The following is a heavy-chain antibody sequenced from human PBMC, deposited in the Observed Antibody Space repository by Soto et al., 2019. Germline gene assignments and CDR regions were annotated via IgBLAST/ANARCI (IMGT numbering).Heavy chain of an antibody. CDR3: ARHDDILNGYFYNWFDP. CDR1: GGSISSYY. Sequence: QVQLQESGPGLVKPSETLSLTCTVSGGSISSYYWSWVRQPPGKGLESIRYIYYTGSTNYNPSLKIRVTISVDTPKNQFCRKLSSVTAADTAGYYCARHDDILNGYFYNWFDPWGQGTLVTVSS. D-gene: IGHD3-9*01. V-gene: IGHV4-59*08. J-gene: IGHJ5*02. CDR2: IYYTGST.